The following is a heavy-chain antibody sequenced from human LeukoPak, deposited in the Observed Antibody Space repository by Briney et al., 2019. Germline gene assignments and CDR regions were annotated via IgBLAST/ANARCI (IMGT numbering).Heavy chain of an antibody. CDR1: GGSISSSSYY. CDR2: IYYSGST. J-gene: IGHJ4*02. CDR3: AGSYYDYVWGSYRYTSLDTYYFDY. D-gene: IGHD3-16*02. V-gene: IGHV4-39*01. Sequence: SETLSLTCTVSGGSISSSSYYWGWIRQPPGKGLEWIGSIYYSGSTYYNPSLKSRVTISVDTSKNQFSLKLSSVTAADTAVYYCAGSYYDYVWGSYRYTSLDTYYFDYWGQGTLVTVSS.